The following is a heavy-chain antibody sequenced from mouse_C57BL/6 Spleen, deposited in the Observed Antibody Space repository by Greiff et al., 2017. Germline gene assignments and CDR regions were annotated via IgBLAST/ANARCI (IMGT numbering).Heavy chain of an antibody. Sequence: VKLMESGAELVRPGTSVKVSCKASGYAFTNYLIEWVKQRPGQGLEWIGVINPGSGGTNYNEKFKGKATLTADKSSSTAYMQLSSLTSEDSAVYFCARRSDYDGRGYYFDYWGQGTTLTVSS. CDR1: GYAFTNYL. CDR3: ARRSDYDGRGYYFDY. CDR2: INPGSGGT. J-gene: IGHJ2*01. V-gene: IGHV1-54*01. D-gene: IGHD2-4*01.